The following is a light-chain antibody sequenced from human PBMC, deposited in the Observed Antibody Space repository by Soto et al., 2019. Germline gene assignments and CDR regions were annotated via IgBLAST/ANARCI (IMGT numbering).Light chain of an antibody. CDR1: QGISNF. J-gene: IGKJ5*01. V-gene: IGKV1-27*01. CDR3: QKYSSVIT. CDR2: AAS. Sequence: DIQMTQSPSSLSASVGDRVTITCRASQGISNFLAWYQQKPGKVPKLLISAASTLQSGVPSRFSGSGSGTYFTLTSTSLQPEDVATYYCQKYSSVITLGQGTRLEIK.